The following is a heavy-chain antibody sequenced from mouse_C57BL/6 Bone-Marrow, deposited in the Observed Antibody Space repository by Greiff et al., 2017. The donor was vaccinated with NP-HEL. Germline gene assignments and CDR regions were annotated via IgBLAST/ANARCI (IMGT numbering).Heavy chain of an antibody. Sequence: VQLQQPGTELVKPGTSVKLSCKSSGYTFTSYWMHWVKQRPGQGLEWIGNINPSNGGTNYNEKVKSKATLTVDKSSSTAYMQLSSLTSDDSAVYYCAREGRWLRRGYLYVDVWDTGATVTVSS. CDR2: INPSNGGT. CDR3: AREGRWLRRGYLYVDV. D-gene: IGHD2-2*01. J-gene: IGHJ1*03. CDR1: GYTFTSYW. V-gene: IGHV1-53*01.